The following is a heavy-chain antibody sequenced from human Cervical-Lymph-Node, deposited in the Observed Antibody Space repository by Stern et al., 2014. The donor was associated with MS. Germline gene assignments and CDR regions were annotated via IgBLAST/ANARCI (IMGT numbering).Heavy chain of an antibody. CDR3: AREALLGGNYYALDV. CDR1: GGTFSSYT. J-gene: IGHJ6*02. Sequence: QLGESGAEVKKPGSSVKVSCKAFGGTFSSYTMSWVRQAPGQGLEWMGKSTPIFGTANYAPKFQDRVTITADQFISTAYIERNSLRSEDTAVYYCAREALLGGNYYALDVWGQGTTVTVSS. CDR2: STPIFGTA. V-gene: IGHV1-69*15. D-gene: IGHD2-15*01.